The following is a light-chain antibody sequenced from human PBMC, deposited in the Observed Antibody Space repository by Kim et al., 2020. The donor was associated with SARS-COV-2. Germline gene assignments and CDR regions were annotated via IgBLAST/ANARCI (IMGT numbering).Light chain of an antibody. CDR1: HSVNSKF. CDR3: QQYGTSQGYP. V-gene: IGKV3-20*01. Sequence: GARTTLSCRASHSVNSKFFAWYQQKGGQAPRVISYGTSTRATGIPYRFSGSGSGTDFTLTISRLEAEDSAVYYCQQYGTSQGYPFGQGTKLEI. J-gene: IGKJ2*01. CDR2: GTS.